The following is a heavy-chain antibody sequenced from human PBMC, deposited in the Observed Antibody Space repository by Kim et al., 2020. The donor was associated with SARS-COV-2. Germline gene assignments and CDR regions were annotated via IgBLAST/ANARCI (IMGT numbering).Heavy chain of an antibody. J-gene: IGHJ4*02. Sequence: SETLSLTCAVYGGSFSGYYWSWIRQPPGKGLEWIGEINHSGSTNYNPSLKSRVTISVDTSKNQFSLKLSSVTAADTAVYYCARGRSHLRYFDWLLRYYFDYWGQGTLVTVSS. CDR3: ARGRSHLRYFDWLLRYYFDY. CDR1: GGSFSGYY. V-gene: IGHV4-34*01. D-gene: IGHD3-9*01. CDR2: INHSGST.